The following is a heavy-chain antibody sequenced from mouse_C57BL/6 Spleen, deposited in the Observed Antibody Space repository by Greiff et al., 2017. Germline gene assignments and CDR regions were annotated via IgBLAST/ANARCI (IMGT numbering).Heavy chain of an antibody. CDR1: GYTFTSYG. V-gene: IGHV1-81*01. CDR2: IYPRSGNT. J-gene: IGHJ2*01. CDR3: ARSDYDPYYFDY. Sequence: QVHVKQSGAELARPGASVKLSCKASGYTFTSYGISWVKQRTGQGLEWIGEIYPRSGNTYYNEKFKGKATLTADKSSSTAYMELRSLTSEDSAVYFCARSDYDPYYFDYWGQGTTLTVSS. D-gene: IGHD2-4*01.